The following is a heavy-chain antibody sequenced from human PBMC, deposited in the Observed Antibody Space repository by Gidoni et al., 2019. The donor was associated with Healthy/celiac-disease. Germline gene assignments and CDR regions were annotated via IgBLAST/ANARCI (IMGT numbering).Heavy chain of an antibody. CDR2: IIPNFGTA. CDR1: GGPFSSSA. V-gene: IGHV1-69*06. Sequence: QVQLVQSGAAVKTPGPSVTVTCKASGGPFSSSAISWVRKAPGQGLEWMGGIIPNFGTANSAQKFQGRGTITADKSTSTAYMELSSLRAEDTAVYYCARNYGMDVWGQGTTVTVSS. J-gene: IGHJ6*02. CDR3: ARNYGMDV.